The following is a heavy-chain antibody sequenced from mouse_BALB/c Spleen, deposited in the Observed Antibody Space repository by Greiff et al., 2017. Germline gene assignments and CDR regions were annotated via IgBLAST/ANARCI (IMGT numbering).Heavy chain of an antibody. V-gene: IGHV1-7*01. D-gene: IGHD1-1*01. CDR3: ARGYGSSPWFAY. J-gene: IGHJ2*01. CDR1: GYTFTSYW. Sequence: VQLQQSGAELAKPGASVKMSCKASGYTFTSYWMHWVKQRPGQGLEWIGYINPSTGYTEYNQKFKDKATLTADKSSSTAYMQLSSLTSEDSAVYYCARGYGSSPWFAYWGQGTTLTVSS. CDR2: INPSTGYT.